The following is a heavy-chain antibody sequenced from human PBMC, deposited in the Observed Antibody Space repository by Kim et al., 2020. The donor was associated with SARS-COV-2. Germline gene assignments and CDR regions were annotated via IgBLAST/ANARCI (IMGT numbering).Heavy chain of an antibody. CDR3: ARYIDEIGYDRHDY. V-gene: IGHV3-7*01. CDR2: INRDGRKE. D-gene: IGHD5-12*01. J-gene: IGHJ4*02. Sequence: WGSLRLSCAASGFTFSSAWRTWFRQAPGKGLEWVANINRDGRKENYVDSVSGRFTISRDNSKSSVLLQMYNLRAEETAVFYWARYIDEIGYDRHDYCGQG. CDR1: GFTFSSAW.